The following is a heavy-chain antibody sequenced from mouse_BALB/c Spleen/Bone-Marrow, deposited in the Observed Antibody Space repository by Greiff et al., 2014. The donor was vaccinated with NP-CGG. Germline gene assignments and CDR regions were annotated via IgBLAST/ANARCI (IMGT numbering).Heavy chain of an antibody. Sequence: VQLKESGGGLVKPGGSLKLSCAASGFTFSDYYIYWLRQTPGKRLEWGATISDGGNYSYYPDSVKRRFTISRDNAKNNLYLQMSSLKSEDTAMYYCARSRMRYGAMDYWGQGTSVTVFS. CDR1: GFTFSDYY. V-gene: IGHV5-4*02. CDR3: ARSRMRYGAMDY. D-gene: IGHD2-10*02. J-gene: IGHJ4*01. CDR2: ISDGGNYS.